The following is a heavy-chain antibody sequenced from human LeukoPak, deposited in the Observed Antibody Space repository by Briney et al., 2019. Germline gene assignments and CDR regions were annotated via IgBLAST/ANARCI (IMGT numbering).Heavy chain of an antibody. Sequence: PSETLSLTCTVSGGSISPFYWNWIRQPPGKGLEWIGEISLTGLTHYNPSLESRVTVSLDKSKNQLSLNLTSVTAADTAVYYCSRENGAFSPFGYWGQGTLVTVLS. CDR3: SRENGAFSPFGY. J-gene: IGHJ4*02. CDR2: ISLTGLT. V-gene: IGHV4-59*12. D-gene: IGHD2-8*01. CDR1: GGSISPFY.